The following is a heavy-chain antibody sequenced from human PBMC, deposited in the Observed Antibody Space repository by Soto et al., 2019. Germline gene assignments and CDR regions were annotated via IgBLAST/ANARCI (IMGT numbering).Heavy chain of an antibody. CDR2: INHSGST. CDR3: ARVRVGRIGGFDP. V-gene: IGHV4-34*01. J-gene: IGHJ5*02. D-gene: IGHD1-26*01. CDR1: GGSFSGYY. Sequence: QVQLQQWGAGLLKPSETLSLTCAVYGGSFSGYYWSWIRQPPGKGLEWIGEINHSGSTNYNPSLKSRVTISVDTSKNQFSLKLSSVTAADTAVYYCARVRVGRIGGFDPWGQGTLVTVSS.